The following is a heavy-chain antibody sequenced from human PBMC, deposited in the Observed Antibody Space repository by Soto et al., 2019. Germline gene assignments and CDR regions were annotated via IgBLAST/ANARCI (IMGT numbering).Heavy chain of an antibody. V-gene: IGHV4-59*01. J-gene: IGHJ6*02. CDR3: AREARFGEPPIRYYYGMDV. D-gene: IGHD3-10*01. CDR2: IYYSGST. CDR1: GGSISSYY. Sequence: PETLSLTCTVSGGSISSYYWSWIRQPPGKGLEWIGYIYYSGSTNYNPSLKSRVTISVDTSKNQFSLKLSSVTAADTAVYYCAREARFGEPPIRYYYGMDVWGQGTKGTVSS.